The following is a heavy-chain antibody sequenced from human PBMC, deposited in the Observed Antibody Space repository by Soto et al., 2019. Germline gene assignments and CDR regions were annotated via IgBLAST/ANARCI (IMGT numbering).Heavy chain of an antibody. J-gene: IGHJ2*01. D-gene: IGHD3-16*01. V-gene: IGHV3-11*05. Sequence: QVQLVESGGGLVKPGGSLRLSCAASGFTFSDYYMSWIRQAPGKGLEWVSYISSSSSYTNYADSVKGRFTISRDNAKNSLYLQMNSLRAEDAAGYYCAAVADYYVELWGRGTVVTVSS. CDR1: GFTFSDYY. CDR3: AAVADYYVEL. CDR2: ISSSSSYT.